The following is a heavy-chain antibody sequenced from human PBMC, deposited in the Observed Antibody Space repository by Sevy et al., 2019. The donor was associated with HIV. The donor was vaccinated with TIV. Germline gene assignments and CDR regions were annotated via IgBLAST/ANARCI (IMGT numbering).Heavy chain of an antibody. J-gene: IGHJ4*02. CDR1: GYTFTGYY. Sequence: ASVKVSCKASGYTFTGYYIHWVRQAPGQGLEWMGRINPNSGGTNYAQKFQDRVTMTRDTSISTAYMERSRLRSDDTAVYYCARAAAGLYYDRDYFDYWGQGTLVTVSS. D-gene: IGHD3-10*02. CDR2: INPNSGGT. CDR3: ARAAAGLYYDRDYFDY. V-gene: IGHV1-2*02.